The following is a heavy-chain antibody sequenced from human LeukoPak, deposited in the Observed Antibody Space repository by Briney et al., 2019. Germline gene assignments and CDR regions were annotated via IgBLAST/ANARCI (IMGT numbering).Heavy chain of an antibody. CDR1: GGSFSSYY. CDR2: IYYSGST. Sequence: SETLSLTCAVYGGSFSSYYWGWIRQPPGKGLEWIGSIYYSGSTYYNPSLKSRVTISVDTSKNQFSLKLSSVTAADTAVYYCARDQKDIVVVVAAETDAFDIWGQGTMVTVSS. D-gene: IGHD2-15*01. V-gene: IGHV4-39*07. CDR3: ARDQKDIVVVVAAETDAFDI. J-gene: IGHJ3*02.